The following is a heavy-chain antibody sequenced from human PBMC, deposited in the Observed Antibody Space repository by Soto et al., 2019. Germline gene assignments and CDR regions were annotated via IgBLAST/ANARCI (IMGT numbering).Heavy chain of an antibody. CDR1: SGYITNYY. CDR3: GREGEIIAAAGNFDY. D-gene: IGHD6-13*01. CDR2: IFYSGNT. Sequence: SETLSLTCTVSSGYITNYYLSWIRQPPGKGLEWIGYIFYSGNTNYNPSLRSRVTISVDTSKNQFSLRLSSVTAADTAVYYCGREGEIIAAAGNFDYWGQGTLVTVSS. J-gene: IGHJ4*02. V-gene: IGHV4-59*01.